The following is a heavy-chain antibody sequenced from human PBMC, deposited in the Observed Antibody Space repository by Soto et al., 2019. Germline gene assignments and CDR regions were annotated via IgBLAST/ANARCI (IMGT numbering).Heavy chain of an antibody. J-gene: IGHJ6*02. Sequence: SETLSLTCAVYGGSFSGYYWSWIRQPPGKGLEWIGEINHSESTNYNPSLKSRFTLSVDTSTNQFSLKMSTVTAADAAVYYCAIGRFRVIGRNYYYGMDVWGQGTTVTVSS. D-gene: IGHD3-10*01. CDR3: AIGRFRVIGRNYYYGMDV. CDR2: INHSEST. V-gene: IGHV4-34*01. CDR1: GGSFSGYY.